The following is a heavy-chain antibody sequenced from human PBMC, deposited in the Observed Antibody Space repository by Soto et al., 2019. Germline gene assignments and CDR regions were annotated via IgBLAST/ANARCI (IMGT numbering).Heavy chain of an antibody. Sequence: SLRLSCAASGVTFGDYAMHWVRQVPGKGLEWVSGFKWNSGGVGYADSVKGRFTISRDNARNSLYLQMNSLRPEDTDVYYCAKDRSSGSPYYGMDFWGQGTMVTVSS. J-gene: IGHJ6*02. V-gene: IGHV3-9*01. CDR3: AKDRSSGSPYYGMDF. CDR2: FKWNSGGV. CDR1: GVTFGDYA. D-gene: IGHD3-10*01.